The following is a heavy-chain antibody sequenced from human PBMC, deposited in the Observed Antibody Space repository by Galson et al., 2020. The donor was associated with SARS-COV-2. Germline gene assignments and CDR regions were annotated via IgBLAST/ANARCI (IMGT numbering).Heavy chain of an antibody. D-gene: IGHD3-10*01. J-gene: IGHJ6*02. V-gene: IGHV3-23*01. Sequence: GGSLRLSCAASGFTFSSYAMSWVRQAPGKGLEWVSAMSGSGGSTYYADSVKGRFTISRDNSKNTLYLQMNSLRAEDTAVYYCAKDKASRLYYYGSGLNYGMDVWGQGTTVTVSS. CDR2: MSGSGGST. CDR1: GFTFSSYA. CDR3: AKDKASRLYYYGSGLNYGMDV.